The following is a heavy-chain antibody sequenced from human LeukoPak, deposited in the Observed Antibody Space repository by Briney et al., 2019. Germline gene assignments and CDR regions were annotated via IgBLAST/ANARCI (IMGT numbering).Heavy chain of an antibody. V-gene: IGHV1-2*06. CDR2: INRNSGGT. CDR3: ARVRTGGYSYGQTFDY. CDR1: GYTFTGYY. Sequence: ASVKVSCKASGYTFTGYYMQWVRQAPGQGVEWMGRINRNSGGTNYAQKFKGRVTMTRETSISKDYMEVSRLRADDTAVYYCARVRTGGYSYGQTFDYWGQGTLVTVSS. J-gene: IGHJ4*02. D-gene: IGHD5-18*01.